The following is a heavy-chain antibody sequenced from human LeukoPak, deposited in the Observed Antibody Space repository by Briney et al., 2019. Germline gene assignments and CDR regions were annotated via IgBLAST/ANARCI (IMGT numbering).Heavy chain of an antibody. CDR3: ASYDY. D-gene: IGHD6-6*01. J-gene: IGHJ4*02. Sequence: SETLSLTCTVPGVSISGYYCTWIRQPPGKGLEWIGEINHSGSTNYNPSLKSRVTISVDTSRNQFSLKLSSVTAADTAVYYCASYDYWGQGTLVTVSS. V-gene: IGHV4-34*01. CDR2: INHSGST. CDR1: GVSISGYY.